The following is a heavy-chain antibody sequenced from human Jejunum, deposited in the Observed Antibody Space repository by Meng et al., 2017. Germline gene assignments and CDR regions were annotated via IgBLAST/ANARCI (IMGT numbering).Heavy chain of an antibody. J-gene: IGHJ1*01. CDR2: INRKGTT. CDR1: GGSIGGYF. Sequence: QVQLQQWGAGRLKPSENLSSTCAVYGGSIGGYFWSWIRQTPGKGLEWIEEINRKGTTNYNPSLESRVSISVDTSKNQFSLNLDSVTAADTAVYYCARPLGYNGVKLGYFQHWGQGTLVTVSS. V-gene: IGHV4-34*01. D-gene: IGHD2-8*01. CDR3: ARPLGYNGVKLGYFQH.